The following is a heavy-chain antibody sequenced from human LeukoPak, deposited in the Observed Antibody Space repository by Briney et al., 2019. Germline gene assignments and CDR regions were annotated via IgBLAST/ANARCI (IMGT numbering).Heavy chain of an antibody. V-gene: IGHV4-39*07. CDR2: IYDSGST. CDR3: ARLGATGSWPFDY. D-gene: IGHD4/OR15-4a*01. J-gene: IGHJ4*01. Sequence: IGNIYDSGSTSYNPSLKSRATISVDTSNNHFSLNLRSVTAADTAVYYCARLGATGSWPFDYWGQGTLVTVSS.